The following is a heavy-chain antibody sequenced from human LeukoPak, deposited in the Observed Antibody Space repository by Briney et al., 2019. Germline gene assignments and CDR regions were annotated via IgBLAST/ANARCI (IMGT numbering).Heavy chain of an antibody. J-gene: IGHJ4*02. D-gene: IGHD3-22*01. V-gene: IGHV1-69*13. CDR3: AKDMDSSGYAVGY. CDR2: IIPIFGTG. CDR1: GYTFTSYY. Sequence: PGASVKVSCKASGYTFTSYYMHWVRQAPGQGLEWMGGIIPIFGTGKYAQKFQGRVTITADESTSITYMELSSLRAEDTALYYCAKDMDSSGYAVGYWGQGTLVTVSS.